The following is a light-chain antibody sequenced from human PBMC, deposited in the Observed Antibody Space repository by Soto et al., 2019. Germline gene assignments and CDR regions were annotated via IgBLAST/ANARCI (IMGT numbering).Light chain of an antibody. Sequence: QSALTQPPSASGSPGQLVTISCTGTSSDVGGYNYVSWYQQHPGKAPKLMIYEVSKRPSGVPDRFSGSKSGNTASLTVSGLQAEDEADYYCSSYAGSNTNVVFGGGTKVTVL. V-gene: IGLV2-8*01. CDR1: SSDVGGYNY. CDR3: SSYAGSNTNVV. CDR2: EVS. J-gene: IGLJ2*01.